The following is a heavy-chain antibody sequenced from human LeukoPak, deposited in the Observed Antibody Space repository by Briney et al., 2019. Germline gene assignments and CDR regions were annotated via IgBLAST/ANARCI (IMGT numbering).Heavy chain of an antibody. J-gene: IGHJ4*02. CDR2: IWYDGGNK. Sequence: GGSLRLSCAASGFTFSSCGMHWVRQAPGKGLEWVAVIWYDGGNKYYADSVKGRFTISRDNSKNTLYLQVNSLRAEDTAVYYCAKDHSSYSGSYFDYWGQGTLVTVSS. CDR1: GFTFSSCG. V-gene: IGHV3-33*06. D-gene: IGHD1-26*01. CDR3: AKDHSSYSGSYFDY.